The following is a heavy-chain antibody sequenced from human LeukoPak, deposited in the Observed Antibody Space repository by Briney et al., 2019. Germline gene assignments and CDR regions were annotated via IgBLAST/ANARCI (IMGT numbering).Heavy chain of an antibody. CDR1: GFTFSTYW. V-gene: IGHV3-74*01. Sequence: GGSLSLSCAASGFTFSTYWMHWVRQAPGKGLVWVSRITPDGSGTDYADSVRGRFTISRDNAKNTLYLQMNSLRAEDTAVYYCAKDLRGNSAYCGQGSPLTVSS. CDR3: AKDLRGNSAY. D-gene: IGHD4-23*01. J-gene: IGHJ4*01. CDR2: ITPDGSGT.